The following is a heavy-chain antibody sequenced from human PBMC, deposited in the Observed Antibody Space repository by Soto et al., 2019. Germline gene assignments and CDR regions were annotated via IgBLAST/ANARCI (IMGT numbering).Heavy chain of an antibody. J-gene: IGHJ5*02. CDR2: IYWDGDK. V-gene: IGHV2-5*02. CDR3: ANRIPTFGVGRGGFDP. D-gene: IGHD3-3*01. CDR1: GFSLNTSGVG. Sequence: QITLKESGPTLVRPTQTLTLTCTFSGFSLNTSGVGVAWIRQPPGKALEWIALIYWDGDKHYSPSLKSRLTRTKHISKNEVILTMPHMDPADTSTYYCANRIPTFGVGRGGFDPWGQGAMVTVSS.